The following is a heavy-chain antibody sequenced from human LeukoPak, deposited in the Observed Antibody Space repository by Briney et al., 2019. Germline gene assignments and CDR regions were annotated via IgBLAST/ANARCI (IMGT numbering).Heavy chain of an antibody. CDR1: GGSISSGDYY. V-gene: IGHV4-31*03. D-gene: IGHD3-22*01. CDR3: AREGGYYDSSGYPTYYFDY. J-gene: IGHJ4*02. CDR2: IYYSGST. Sequence: SETLSLTCTVSGGSISSGDYYWSWIRQHPGKGLEWIGYIYYSGSTYYNPSLKSRVTISVDTSKNQFSLKLSSVTAADTAVYYCAREGGYYDSSGYPTYYFDYWGQGTLVTVSS.